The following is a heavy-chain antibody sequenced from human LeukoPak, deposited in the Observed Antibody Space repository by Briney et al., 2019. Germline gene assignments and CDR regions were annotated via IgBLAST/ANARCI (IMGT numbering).Heavy chain of an antibody. Sequence: PSETLSLTCTVSGGSISSYYWSWIRQPPGKGLEWIGHIYYSGSTNYNPSLKSRVTISVDTSKNQFSLKLSSVTAADTAVYYCARTMKGDFWSGYSYYYYYYMDVWGKGTTVTVSS. CDR1: GGSISSYY. D-gene: IGHD3-3*01. CDR3: ARTMKGDFWSGYSYYYYYYMDV. CDR2: IYYSGST. V-gene: IGHV4-59*01. J-gene: IGHJ6*03.